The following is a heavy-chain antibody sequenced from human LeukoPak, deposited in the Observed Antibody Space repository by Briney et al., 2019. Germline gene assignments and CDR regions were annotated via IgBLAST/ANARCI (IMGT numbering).Heavy chain of an antibody. CDR2: INSDGSST. Sequence: GGSLRLSCAASGFTFSDYWMHWVRQAPGKGLVWVSRINSDGSSTIYADSVKGRFTTSRDNAENTVYLQMNSLRADDTAVYYCARIPGGSGSQYDYWGQGTLVIVSS. V-gene: IGHV3-74*01. D-gene: IGHD3-10*01. J-gene: IGHJ4*02. CDR3: ARIPGGSGSQYDY. CDR1: GFTFSDYW.